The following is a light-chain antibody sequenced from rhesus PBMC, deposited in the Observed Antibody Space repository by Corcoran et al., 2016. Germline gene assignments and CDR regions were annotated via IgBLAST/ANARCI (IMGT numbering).Light chain of an antibody. J-gene: IGKJ3*01. CDR1: QSIRSW. V-gene: IGKV1-22*01. Sequence: IQMTQSPSSLSASVGDTVTITCRASQSIRSWLDWYQQKPGKAPKLLIYKASSLQSGVPSRFSGSGSGTDFTLTISSLQPEDFATYYCLQYSRSPFTFGPGTKLDIK. CDR2: KAS. CDR3: LQYSRSPFT.